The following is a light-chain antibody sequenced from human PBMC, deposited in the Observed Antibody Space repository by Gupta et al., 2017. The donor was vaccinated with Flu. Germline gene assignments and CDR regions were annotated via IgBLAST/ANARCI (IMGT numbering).Light chain of an antibody. Sequence: VTISCTGSSSNIGGNNDDSWYQHHPGKPHNLMFYEYRKRPAGVPDRFAGSKAGNAASLTGAVRQAEDEADYYGGSYAGRNNWVFGGGTKLTVL. CDR3: GSYAGRNNWV. CDR1: SSNIGGNND. CDR2: EYR. V-gene: IGLV2-8*01. J-gene: IGLJ2*01.